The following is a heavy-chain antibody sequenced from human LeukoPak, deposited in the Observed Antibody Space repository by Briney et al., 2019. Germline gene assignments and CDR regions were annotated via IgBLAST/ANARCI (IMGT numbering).Heavy chain of an antibody. D-gene: IGHD6-19*01. J-gene: IGHJ4*02. CDR3: ARALAVAGSVGGLVD. V-gene: IGHV3-74*01. CDR1: GFTFSSYW. Sequence: GGSLRLSCAASGFTFSSYWMHWVRQALGKGLMWLSRINSDESSTSYADSVKGRFTISRDNAQNTLYLQMDSLRAEDTAVYYCARALAVAGSVGGLVDWGQGTLVTVSS. CDR2: INSDESST.